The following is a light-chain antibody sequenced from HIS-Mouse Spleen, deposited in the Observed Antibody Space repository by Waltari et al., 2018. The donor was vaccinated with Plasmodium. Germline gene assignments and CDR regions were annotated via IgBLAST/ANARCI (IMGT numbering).Light chain of an antibody. CDR3: QQYNSYSWT. J-gene: IGKJ1*01. V-gene: IGKV1-5*03. CDR1: QSISSW. CDR2: KSS. Sequence: DIQMTQSPSTLSASVGDRVTITCRASQSISSWLAWYHQKPGKAPKLLLYKSSSLESGVPAMFSGSGSGTEFPLTISSLQPDDFATYYCQQYNSYSWTFGQGTKVEIK.